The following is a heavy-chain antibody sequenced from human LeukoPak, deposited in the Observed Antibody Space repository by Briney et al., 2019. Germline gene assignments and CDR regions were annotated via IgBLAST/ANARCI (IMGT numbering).Heavy chain of an antibody. D-gene: IGHD5-18*01. CDR2: ISGSGGST. Sequence: GGSLRLSCAASGFTFSNYAMSWARQAPGKGLEWVSAISGSGGSTYYADSVKGRFTISRDNSKNTLYLQMNSLRAEDTAVYYCTKGTIGLPFDYWGQGLLVTVSS. CDR1: GFTFSNYA. CDR3: TKGTIGLPFDY. V-gene: IGHV3-23*01. J-gene: IGHJ4*02.